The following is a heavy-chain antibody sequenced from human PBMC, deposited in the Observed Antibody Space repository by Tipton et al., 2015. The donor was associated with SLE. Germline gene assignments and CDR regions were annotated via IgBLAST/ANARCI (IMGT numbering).Heavy chain of an antibody. CDR1: GGSISSSSYY. J-gene: IGHJ3*02. CDR3: AREGGAFDI. D-gene: IGHD3-16*01. CDR2: IYYSGST. V-gene: IGHV4-31*03. Sequence: TLSLTCTVSGGSISSSSYYWGWIRQPPGKGLEWIGYIYYSGSTYYNPSLKSRVTISVDTSKNQFSLKLSSVTAADTAVYYCAREGGAFDIWGQGTMVTVSS.